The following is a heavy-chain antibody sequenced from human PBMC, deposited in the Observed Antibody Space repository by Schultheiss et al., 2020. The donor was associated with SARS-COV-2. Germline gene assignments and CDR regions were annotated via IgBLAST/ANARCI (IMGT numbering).Heavy chain of an antibody. Sequence: GGSLRLSCAASGFTFSSYGMHWVRQAPGKGLEWVAVISYDGSNKYYADSVKGRFTISRDNSKNTLYLQMNSLRAEDTDVYYCARDHPAAAIDYWGQGTLVTVSS. CDR2: ISYDGSNK. V-gene: IGHV3-30*03. CDR3: ARDHPAAAIDY. CDR1: GFTFSSYG. D-gene: IGHD6-13*01. J-gene: IGHJ4*02.